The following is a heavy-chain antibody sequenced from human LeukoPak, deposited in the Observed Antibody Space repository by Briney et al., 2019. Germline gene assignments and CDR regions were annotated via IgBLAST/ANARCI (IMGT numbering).Heavy chain of an antibody. CDR2: IYYTGST. CDR3: AGMRITTPTVRTLDY. Sequence: PSETLSLTCTVSGGSMSTYCWTWIRQAPGKGLEWIGFIYYTGSTNYNPSLKSRVTISVDTSKNQFSLKLSSVTAADTAVYYCAGMRITTPTVRTLDYWGQGTLVTVSS. CDR1: GGSMSTYC. D-gene: IGHD1-14*01. J-gene: IGHJ4*02. V-gene: IGHV4-59*01.